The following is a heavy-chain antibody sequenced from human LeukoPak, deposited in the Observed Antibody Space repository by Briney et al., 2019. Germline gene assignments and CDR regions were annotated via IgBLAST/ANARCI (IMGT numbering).Heavy chain of an antibody. D-gene: IGHD6-6*01. CDR3: GRGDSSSSRNRNWFDP. CDR1: GGSISSSSYY. Sequence: SETLSLTCTASGGSISSSSYYWGWIRQPPGKGLEWIGSIYYSGSTYYNPSLKSRVTISVDTSKNQFSLKLSSVTAADTAVYYCGRGDSSSSRNRNWFDPCGQGTLVTVSS. J-gene: IGHJ5*02. CDR2: IYYSGST. V-gene: IGHV4-39*07.